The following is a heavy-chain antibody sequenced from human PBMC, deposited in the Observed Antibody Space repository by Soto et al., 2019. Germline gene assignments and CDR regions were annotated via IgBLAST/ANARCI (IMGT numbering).Heavy chain of an antibody. CDR1: GGSFSGYY. V-gene: IGHV4-34*01. CDR3: ARGHQIYYDSSGYAFDI. CDR2: INHSGST. J-gene: IGHJ3*02. Sequence: SETLSLTCAVYGGSFSGYYWSWIRQPPGKGLEWIGEINHSGSTNYNPSLKSRVTISVDPSKNQFSLKLSSGTAADTAVYYCARGHQIYYDSSGYAFDIWGQGTMVTVSS. D-gene: IGHD3-22*01.